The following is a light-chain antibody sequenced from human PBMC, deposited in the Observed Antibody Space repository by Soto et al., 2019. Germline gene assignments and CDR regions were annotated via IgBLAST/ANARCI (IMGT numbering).Light chain of an antibody. J-gene: IGLJ1*01. CDR3: SSYTSSSTLYV. V-gene: IGLV2-14*01. CDR2: EVS. CDR1: SSDVGGYNY. Sequence: QSVLTQPASVFGSPGQSMTISCTGTSSDVGGYNYVSWYRQHPGKAPKLMIYEVSNRPSGVSNRFSGSKSGNTASLTISGLQAEDEADYYCSSYTSSSTLYVFGTGTKVTVL.